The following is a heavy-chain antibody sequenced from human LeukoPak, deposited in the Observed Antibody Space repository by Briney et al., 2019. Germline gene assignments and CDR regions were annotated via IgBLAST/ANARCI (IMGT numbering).Heavy chain of an antibody. CDR2: IRYDGSNK. CDR3: AKPLLAVRGAKTWPGFDY. D-gene: IGHD3-10*01. J-gene: IGHJ4*02. V-gene: IGHV3-30*02. Sequence: PGGSLRLSCAASGFTFSSYGMHWVRQAPGKGLEWVAFIRYDGSNKYYADSVKGRFTISRDNSKNTLYLQMNSLRAEDTAVYYCAKPLLAVRGAKTWPGFDYWGQGTLVTVSS. CDR1: GFTFSSYG.